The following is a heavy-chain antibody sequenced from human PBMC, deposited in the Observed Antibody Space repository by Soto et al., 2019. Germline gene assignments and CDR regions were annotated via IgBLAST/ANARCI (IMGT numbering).Heavy chain of an antibody. D-gene: IGHD2-8*01. CDR3: ARGAQMVYAIRYYYYYYMDV. J-gene: IGHJ6*03. CDR1: GGSFSGYY. V-gene: IGHV4-34*01. Sequence: SETLSLTCAVYGGSFSGYYWSWIRQPPGKGLEWIGEINHSGSTNYNPSLKSRVTISVDTSKNQFSLKLSSVTAADTAVYYCARGAQMVYAIRYYYYYYMDVWGKGTTVTVSS. CDR2: INHSGST.